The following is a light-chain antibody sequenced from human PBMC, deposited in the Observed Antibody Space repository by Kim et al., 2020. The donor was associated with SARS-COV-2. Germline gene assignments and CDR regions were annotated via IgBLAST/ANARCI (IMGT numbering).Light chain of an antibody. CDR1: TGAAPSGYF. Sequence: TCTSSTGAAPSGYFPKWFPQKSGHAPKTLIYNTTNKHSWTPARFSGSLLGDKAALTLSDVQPEDGTEHCCLLYYGAGQVFGGGTKLTVL. CDR2: NTT. J-gene: IGLJ3*02. CDR3: LLYYGAGQV. V-gene: IGLV7-43*01.